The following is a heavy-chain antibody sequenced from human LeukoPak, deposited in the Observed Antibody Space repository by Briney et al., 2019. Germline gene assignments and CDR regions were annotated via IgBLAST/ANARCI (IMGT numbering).Heavy chain of an antibody. CDR1: GGSFSGYY. V-gene: IGHV4-34*01. CDR3: ARGRGGFT. Sequence: SETLSLTCAVYGGSFSGYYWSWIRQPPGKGLEWIGEINHSGSTNYNPSLKSRVTISVDTSKNQFSLKLSSVTAADTAVYYCARGRGGFTWGQGTLVTVSS. CDR2: INHSGST. D-gene: IGHD3-16*01. J-gene: IGHJ5*02.